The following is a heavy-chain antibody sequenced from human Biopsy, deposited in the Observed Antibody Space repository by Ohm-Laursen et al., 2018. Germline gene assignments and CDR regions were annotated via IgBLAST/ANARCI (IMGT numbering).Heavy chain of an antibody. CDR1: GGSISSYY. D-gene: IGHD1-26*01. CDR2: IYYTGST. J-gene: IGHJ2*01. Sequence: SQTLSLTCTVSGGSISSYYWSWVRQPPGKGLEWIGYIYYTGSTNYNLSLKSRVTISVDTSMNHLSLRLTFVTAADTAVYYCARHAPSYSGSYWRYFDLWGRGTLVTVSS. V-gene: IGHV4-59*08. CDR3: ARHAPSYSGSYWRYFDL.